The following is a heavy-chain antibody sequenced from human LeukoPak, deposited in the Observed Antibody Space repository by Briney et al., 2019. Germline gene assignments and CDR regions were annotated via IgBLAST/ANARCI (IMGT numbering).Heavy chain of an antibody. V-gene: IGHV4-4*07. CDR2: IYTSGST. CDR1: GGSISSYY. D-gene: IGHD3-16*02. CDR3: ARASHDYVWGSYPNDAFDI. J-gene: IGHJ3*02. Sequence: SETLSLTCTVSGGSISSYYWSWIRQPAGKGLEWIGRIYTSGSTNYNPSLKSRVTMSVDTSKNQFSLKLSSMTAADTAVYYCARASHDYVWGSYPNDAFDIWGQGTMVTVSS.